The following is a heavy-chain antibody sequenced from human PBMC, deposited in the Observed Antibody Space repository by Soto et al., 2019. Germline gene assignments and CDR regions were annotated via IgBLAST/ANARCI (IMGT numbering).Heavy chain of an antibody. V-gene: IGHV1-8*03. D-gene: IGHD5-18*01. J-gene: IGHJ6*02. Sequence: QVQLVQSGAEVKKPGASVKVSCKASGYSFTNDDISWVRRAPGQGLEWMGWMSPKTGNTGYAQKFQGRVTITRNTYISTAYMELTSLRSDDTAVYYCTRWLGYSSGADVWGQGTTVTVSS. CDR2: MSPKTGNT. CDR1: GYSFTNDD. CDR3: TRWLGYSSGADV.